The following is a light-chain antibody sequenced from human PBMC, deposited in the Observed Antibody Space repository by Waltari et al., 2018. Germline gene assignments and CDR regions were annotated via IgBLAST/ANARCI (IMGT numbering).Light chain of an antibody. CDR2: GAS. Sequence: EIVMTQSPSTLSASPGDRATLSCRASQSVSSNLAWYQQKPGQPPRLLIYGASTRATGIPARFSGSGSGTEFTLTVRSLQSGDFAVYYCQQYNNWPLTFGGGTKVEIK. V-gene: IGKV3-15*01. J-gene: IGKJ4*01. CDR3: QQYNNWPLT. CDR1: QSVSSN.